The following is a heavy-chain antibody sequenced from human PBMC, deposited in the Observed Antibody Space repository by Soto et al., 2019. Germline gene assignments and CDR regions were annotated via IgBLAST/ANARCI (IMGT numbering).Heavy chain of an antibody. D-gene: IGHD2-2*01. J-gene: IGHJ3*02. CDR3: ARQGYCSSTSCYGHAFDI. Sequence: GSGPTLVNPTQTLTLTCTFSGFSLSTSGMRVSWIRQPPGKALEWLARIDWDDDKFYSTSLKTRLTISKDTSKNQVVLTMTNMDPVDTATYYCARQGYCSSTSCYGHAFDIWGQGTMVTVSS. CDR1: GFSLSTSGMR. CDR2: IDWDDDK. V-gene: IGHV2-70*04.